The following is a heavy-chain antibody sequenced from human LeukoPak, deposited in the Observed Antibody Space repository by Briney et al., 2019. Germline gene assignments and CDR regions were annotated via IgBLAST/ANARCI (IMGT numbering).Heavy chain of an antibody. CDR3: ARDRGRNNYFDQ. D-gene: IGHD3-10*01. CDR2: ISSRGTTT. Sequence: PGGSLRLSCLASGFTFRDYYMTWIRQAPGKGLEWISFISSRGTTTDYADSVKGRFTISRDNANSTLFLQMNSLRAEDTAVYYCARDRGRNNYFDQWGQGTLVTVSS. J-gene: IGHJ4*02. V-gene: IGHV3-11*01. CDR1: GFTFRDYY.